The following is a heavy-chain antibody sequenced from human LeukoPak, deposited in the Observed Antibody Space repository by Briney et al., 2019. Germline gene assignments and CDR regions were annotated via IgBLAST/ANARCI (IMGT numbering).Heavy chain of an antibody. CDR3: ARRRYSSSAGNGY. CDR2: INHSGST. D-gene: IGHD6-6*01. Sequence: SETLSLTCAVYGGSFSGYYWSWIRQPPGKGLEWIGEINHSGSTNYNPSLKSRVTISVDTSKNQFSLKLSSVTAADTAVYYCARRRYSSSAGNGYWGQGTLVTVSS. J-gene: IGHJ4*02. CDR1: GGSFSGYY. V-gene: IGHV4-34*01.